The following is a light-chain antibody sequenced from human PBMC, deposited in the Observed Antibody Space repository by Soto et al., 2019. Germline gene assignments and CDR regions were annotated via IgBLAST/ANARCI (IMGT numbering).Light chain of an antibody. CDR2: DAS. J-gene: IGKJ4*01. Sequence: EKVMTQSPAALSVSPGERATLSCRASQSVNINLAWYQQKAGQAPRLLLYDASTRATGIPARFSGSASGTEFTLTISSLQSEDSAVYYCQQYNDWPLTFGGGTKVEIK. CDR1: QSVNIN. V-gene: IGKV3-15*01. CDR3: QQYNDWPLT.